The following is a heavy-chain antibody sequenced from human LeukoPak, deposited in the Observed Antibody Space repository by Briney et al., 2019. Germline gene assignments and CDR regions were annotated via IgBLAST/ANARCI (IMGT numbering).Heavy chain of an antibody. CDR1: GFTFSSYA. CDR2: ISATGGST. CDR3: ANSNLYSSSWYYFDY. J-gene: IGHJ4*02. V-gene: IGHV3-23*01. Sequence: GGSLRLSCAASGFTFSSYAMSWVRQAPGKGLEWVSSISATGGSTYYADSVKGRSTISRDNSKNTLYLQMNSLRAEDTAVYYCANSNLYSSSWYYFDYWGQGTLVTVSS. D-gene: IGHD6-13*01.